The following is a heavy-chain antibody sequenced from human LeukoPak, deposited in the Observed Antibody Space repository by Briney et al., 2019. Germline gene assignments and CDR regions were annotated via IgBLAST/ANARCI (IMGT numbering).Heavy chain of an antibody. D-gene: IGHD6-19*01. J-gene: IGHJ4*02. Sequence: ASVKVSCKASGYTFTSYGISWVRQAPGQGLEWMGWISAYNGNTNYAQKLQGRVTMTTDTSTSTAYMELRSLRSDDTALYYCAKGSSSKPGYSSGWPGDYFDYWGQGTLVTVSS. V-gene: IGHV1-18*01. CDR1: GYTFTSYG. CDR2: ISAYNGNT. CDR3: AKGSSSKPGYSSGWPGDYFDY.